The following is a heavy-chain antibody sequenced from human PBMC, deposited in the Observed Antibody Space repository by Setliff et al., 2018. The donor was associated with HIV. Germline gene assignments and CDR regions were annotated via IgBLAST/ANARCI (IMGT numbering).Heavy chain of an antibody. D-gene: IGHD6-19*01. CDR1: GYTFTRYG. J-gene: IGHJ4*02. CDR2: ISTYNGDA. CDR3: ARDERGYSTGSDY. Sequence: GASVKVSCKASGYTFTRYGANWVRLAPGVGLEWMGWISTYNGDADYAQKFKDRVTMTTDTSTSTVYMELRSLRSDDTAVYFCARDERGYSTGSDYWGQGTLVTVSS. V-gene: IGHV1-18*01.